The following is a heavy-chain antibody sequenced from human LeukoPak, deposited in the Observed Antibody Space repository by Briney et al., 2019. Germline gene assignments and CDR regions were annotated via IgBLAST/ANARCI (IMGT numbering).Heavy chain of an antibody. CDR3: SEHILVH. CDR1: GLTFTSWA. CDR2: VSGNGVNT. Sequence: PGGSLRLSCAANGLTFTSWAMSWVRQAPGKGLEWVSGVSGNGVNTYYVDSVKGRFTISRDNSKNMLYLQTNSLRPEDTAMYYCSEHILVHWGQGTLVTVST. V-gene: IGHV3-23*01. D-gene: IGHD2-21*01. J-gene: IGHJ1*01.